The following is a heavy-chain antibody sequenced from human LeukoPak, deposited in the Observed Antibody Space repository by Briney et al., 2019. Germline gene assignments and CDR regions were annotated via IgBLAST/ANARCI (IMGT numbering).Heavy chain of an antibody. CDR3: ARVKRPYYGDDAFDI. J-gene: IGHJ3*02. Sequence: SETLSLTCTVSGGSISSGSYYWSWIRQPAGKGLEWIGRIYTSGSTNYNPSLKSRVTISVDTSKNQFSLKLSSVTAADTAVYYCARVKRPYYGDDAFDIWGQGTMVTVSS. D-gene: IGHD4-17*01. CDR2: IYTSGST. CDR1: GGSISSGSYY. V-gene: IGHV4-61*02.